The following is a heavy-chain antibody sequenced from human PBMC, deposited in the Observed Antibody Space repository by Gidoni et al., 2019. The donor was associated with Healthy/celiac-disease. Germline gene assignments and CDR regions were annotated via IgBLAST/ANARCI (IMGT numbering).Heavy chain of an antibody. CDR3: ARASEQLRVVDY. CDR1: GVSFSGYY. D-gene: IGHD6-6*01. V-gene: IGHV4-34*01. Sequence: QVQLQQWGAGLLKPSATLSLTCAVYGVSFSGYYWSWIRQPPGKVLEWIGEINHSGSTNYNPSLKSRVTISVDTSKNQCSLKLSSVTAADTAVYYCARASEQLRVVDYWGQGTLVTVSS. CDR2: INHSGST. J-gene: IGHJ4*02.